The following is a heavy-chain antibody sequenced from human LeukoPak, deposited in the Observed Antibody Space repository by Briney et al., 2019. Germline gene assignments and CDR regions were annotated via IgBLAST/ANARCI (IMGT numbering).Heavy chain of an antibody. CDR1: GFTFSQYT. V-gene: IGHV3-23*01. CDR2: ISGSGGST. D-gene: IGHD2-15*01. CDR3: ATSRVVVVAATPGAPQRLFDP. Sequence: GGSLRLPCAASGFTFSQYTMNWVRQAPGKGLEWVSAISGSGGSTYYADSVKGRFTISRDNSKNTLYLQMNSLRAEDTAVYYCATSRVVVVAATPGAPQRLFDPWGQGTRVTVSS. J-gene: IGHJ5*02.